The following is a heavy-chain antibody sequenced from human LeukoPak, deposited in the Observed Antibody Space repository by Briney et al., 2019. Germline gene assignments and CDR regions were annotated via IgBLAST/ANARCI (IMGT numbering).Heavy chain of an antibody. CDR2: IKRDGSET. J-gene: IGHJ3*02. V-gene: IGHV3-7*05. CDR1: GFSFTDYW. Sequence: TGGSLRLSCEASGFSFTDYWMTWVRQAPGKGLEGLADIKRDGSETHYVDSVKGRFIISRDNAKDSLYLQMNSLRVEDTAVYYCATYWRHFDWLLSDIWGLGTMVTVSS. CDR3: ATYWRHFDWLLSDI. D-gene: IGHD3-9*01.